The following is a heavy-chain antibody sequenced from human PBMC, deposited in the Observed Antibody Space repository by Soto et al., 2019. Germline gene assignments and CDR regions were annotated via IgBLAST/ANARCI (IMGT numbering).Heavy chain of an antibody. CDR3: ARKGTVGSGWYLWYFDL. D-gene: IGHD6-19*01. V-gene: IGHV1-18*04. J-gene: IGHJ2*01. Sequence: SEKVSSKASCYTFTSYGISWVRQAPVQGLEWMGWISAYNGNTNYAQKLQGRVTMTTDTSTSTAYMELRSLRSDDTAVYYCARKGTVGSGWYLWYFDLWGRGTLVTVYS. CDR1: CYTFTSYG. CDR2: ISAYNGNT.